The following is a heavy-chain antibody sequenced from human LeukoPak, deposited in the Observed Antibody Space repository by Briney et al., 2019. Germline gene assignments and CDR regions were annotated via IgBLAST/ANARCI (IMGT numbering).Heavy chain of an antibody. CDR3: ANTDQWLAPDY. CDR2: ISSSSSTI. CDR1: GFTFSSYS. J-gene: IGHJ4*02. V-gene: IGHV3-48*04. Sequence: GGSLRLSCAASGFTFSSYSMNWVRQAPGKGLEWVSYISSSSSTIYYADSVKGRFTISRDNAKNSLYLQVNSLRAEDTAVYYCANTDQWLAPDYWGQGTLVTVSS. D-gene: IGHD6-19*01.